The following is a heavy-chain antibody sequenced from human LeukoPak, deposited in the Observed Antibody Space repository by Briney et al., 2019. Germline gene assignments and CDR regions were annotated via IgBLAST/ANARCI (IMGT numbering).Heavy chain of an antibody. CDR1: GGSISSGSYY. Sequence: SETLSLTCTVSGGSISSGSYYWSWIRQPAGKGLEWIGRIYTSGSTNYNPSLKSRVTISVDTSKNQFSLKLGSVTAADTAMYYCARVVEDYDFWSGYNYYYYYMDVWGKGTTVTVSS. CDR2: IYTSGST. J-gene: IGHJ6*03. CDR3: ARVVEDYDFWSGYNYYYYYMDV. V-gene: IGHV4-61*02. D-gene: IGHD3-3*01.